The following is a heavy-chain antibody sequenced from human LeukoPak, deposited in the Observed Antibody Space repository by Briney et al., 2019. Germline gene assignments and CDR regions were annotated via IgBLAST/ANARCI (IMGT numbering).Heavy chain of an antibody. V-gene: IGHV1-46*01. J-gene: IGHJ3*02. CDR2: INPSGGST. CDR1: GYTFTSYY. Sequence: ASVKVSCKASGYTFTSYYMHWVRQAPGQGLEWMGIINPSGGSTSYAQKFQGRVTMTRDTSTSTVYMELSSLRSEDTAVYYCERDPSDSSGYSEDDAFDIWGQGTMVTVSS. D-gene: IGHD3-22*01. CDR3: ERDPSDSSGYSEDDAFDI.